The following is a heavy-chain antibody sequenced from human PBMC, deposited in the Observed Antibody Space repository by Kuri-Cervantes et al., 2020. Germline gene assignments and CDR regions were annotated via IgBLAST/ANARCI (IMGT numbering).Heavy chain of an antibody. Sequence: ASVKVSCKASGYTFTSYYMHWVRQAPGQGLEWMGIINPSGGSTSYAQKFQGRVTMTRDTSTSTVHMELSSLRSEDTAVYYCARDGAWVGAISGMDVWGQGTTVTVSS. D-gene: IGHD1-26*01. J-gene: IGHJ6*02. CDR1: GYTFTSYY. CDR3: ARDGAWVGAISGMDV. CDR2: INPSGGST. V-gene: IGHV1-46*01.